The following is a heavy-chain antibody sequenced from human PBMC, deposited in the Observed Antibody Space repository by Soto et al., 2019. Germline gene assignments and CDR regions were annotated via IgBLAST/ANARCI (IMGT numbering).Heavy chain of an antibody. CDR3: ARGRQVTPAALFKRAGDYSMDV. D-gene: IGHD2-2*01. CDR2: VNHSGST. J-gene: IGHJ6*02. V-gene: IGHV4-34*01. Sequence: PSETLSLTCAVYGGSFRGYSWTWIRQPPGRGLEWSGEVNHSGSTYYSPSLMSRVTLSIDTSKNQFSLKLSSVTAADTAVYYCARGRQVTPAALFKRAGDYSMDVWGQGTTVTVLL. CDR1: GGSFRGYS.